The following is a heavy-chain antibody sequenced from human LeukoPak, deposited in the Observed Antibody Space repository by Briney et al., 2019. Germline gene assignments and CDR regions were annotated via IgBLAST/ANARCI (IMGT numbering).Heavy chain of an antibody. CDR1: GFTFSGYY. V-gene: IGHV3-11*01. D-gene: IGHD3-22*01. Sequence: GGSLRLSCAASGFTFSGYYMSWIRQAPGKGLEWVSYISSSGSTIYYADSVKGRFTISRDNAKNSLYLQMNSLRAEDTAVYYCARESRSEYYDSSGYSPGVFDYWGQGTLVTVSS. CDR2: ISSSGSTI. J-gene: IGHJ4*02. CDR3: ARESRSEYYDSSGYSPGVFDY.